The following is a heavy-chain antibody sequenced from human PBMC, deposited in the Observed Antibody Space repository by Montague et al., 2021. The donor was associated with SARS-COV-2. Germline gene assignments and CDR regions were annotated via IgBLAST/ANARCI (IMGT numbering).Heavy chain of an antibody. J-gene: IGHJ6*03. V-gene: IGHV4-34*01. CDR1: GGFFSGYH. CDR2: INHGGIT. CDR3: ARLRDGVVPSPILGVGPYYSYYFIDV. Sequence: SETLSLTCAVHGGFFSGYHWNWIRQPPGKGLEWIGEINHGGITNYNPSLKSRLTISAGTSKNQFSLKLTSVAAADTAVYYCARLRDGVVPSPILGVGPYYSYYFIDVWGKGTTVTVSS. D-gene: IGHD3-10*01.